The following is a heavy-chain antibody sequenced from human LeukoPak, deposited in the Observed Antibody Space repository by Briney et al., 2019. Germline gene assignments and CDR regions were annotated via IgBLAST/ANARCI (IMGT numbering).Heavy chain of an antibody. V-gene: IGHV3-30-3*01. CDR1: GFTFSSYA. J-gene: IGHJ4*02. CDR3: ARVSAAGDYFDY. D-gene: IGHD6-13*01. CDR2: ISYDGSNK. Sequence: GGSLRLSCAASGFTFSSYAVSWVRQAPGKGLEWVAVISYDGSNKYYADSVKGRFTISRDNSKNTLYLQMNSLRAEDTAVYYCARVSAAGDYFDYWGQGTLVTVSS.